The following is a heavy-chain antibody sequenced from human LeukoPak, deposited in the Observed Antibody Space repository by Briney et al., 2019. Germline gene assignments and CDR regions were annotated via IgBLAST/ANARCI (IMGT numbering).Heavy chain of an antibody. J-gene: IGHJ5*02. D-gene: IGHD3-10*01. Sequence: GGSLRLSCAASGFTFNSYAMHWVRQAPGKGLEWVAVISYDGSNKYYADSVKGRFTISRDNSKNTLYLQMNSLRAEDTAVYYCARDSFGGLDPWGQGTLVTVSS. CDR3: ARDSFGGLDP. V-gene: IGHV3-30*04. CDR2: ISYDGSNK. CDR1: GFTFNSYA.